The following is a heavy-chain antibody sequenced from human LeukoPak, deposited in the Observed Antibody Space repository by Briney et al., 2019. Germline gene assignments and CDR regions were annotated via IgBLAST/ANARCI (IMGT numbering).Heavy chain of an antibody. CDR3: AHRPGRGIPAAH. Sequence: SGPTLVNPTQTLTLTCTFSGFSLSTRGMGVTWIRQPLGKALEWLALIYWDDDARYSPSLKGRLTITKDTSKNQVVLTMDNMDPVDTATYYCAHRPGRGIPAAHWGQGTLVTVSS. CDR2: IYWDDDA. V-gene: IGHV2-5*02. CDR1: GFSLSTRGMG. D-gene: IGHD2-21*01. J-gene: IGHJ4*02.